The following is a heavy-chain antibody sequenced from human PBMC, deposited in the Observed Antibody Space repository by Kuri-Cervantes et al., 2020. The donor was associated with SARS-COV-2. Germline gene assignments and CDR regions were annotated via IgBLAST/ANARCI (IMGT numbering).Heavy chain of an antibody. J-gene: IGHJ6*02. CDR2: ISSSSRTM. V-gene: IGHV3-48*02. CDR3: ARYDFGYSTFYGMDV. Sequence: GGSLRLSCAASGFTFSNYDMNWVRQAPGKGLEWVSYISSSSRTMYNADSVKGRFTISRDNAKNSLYLQMNSLRDEDTAVYYCARYDFGYSTFYGMDVWGQGTTVTVSS. D-gene: IGHD6-13*01. CDR1: GFTFSNYD.